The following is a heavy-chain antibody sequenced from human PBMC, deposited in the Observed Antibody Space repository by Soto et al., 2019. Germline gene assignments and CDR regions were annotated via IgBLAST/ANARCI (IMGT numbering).Heavy chain of an antibody. J-gene: IGHJ3*02. Sequence: PSETLSLTCAVYGGYFSGYYWSWIRQPPGKGLEWIGEINHSGSTNYNPSLKSRVTISVDTSKNQFSLKLSSVTAADTAVYYCARWAESHRAFDIWGQGTMVTVSS. CDR3: ARWAESHRAFDI. V-gene: IGHV4-34*01. CDR1: GGYFSGYY. CDR2: INHSGST.